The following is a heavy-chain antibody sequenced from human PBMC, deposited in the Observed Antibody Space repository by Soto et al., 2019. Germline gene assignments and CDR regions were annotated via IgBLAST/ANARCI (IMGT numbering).Heavy chain of an antibody. CDR1: GFTFSGHT. CDR3: ARDRYATFFDY. CDR2: ISTSSSTI. V-gene: IGHV3-48*01. Sequence: DVQLVESGGGLVQPGGTLRLSCAASGFTFSGHTMNWVRQAPGKGLEWVSCISTSSSTIYYADSVKGRFTISRDNAKNSLYLQMNSLRAEDTAVYYCARDRYATFFDYWGQGALVTVSS. D-gene: IGHD5-12*01. J-gene: IGHJ4*02.